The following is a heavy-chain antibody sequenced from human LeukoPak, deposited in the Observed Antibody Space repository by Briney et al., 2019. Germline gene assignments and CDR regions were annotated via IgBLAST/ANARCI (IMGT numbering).Heavy chain of an antibody. CDR3: ARSGYCSGGSCYVDY. Sequence: GGSLRLSCAASGFTFSSYAMHWVRQAPGKGLEYVSAISSNGGSTYYANSVKGRFTIFRDNSKNTLYLQMGSLRDEDKAVYCCARSGYCSGGSCYVDYWGQGALVTVSS. J-gene: IGHJ4*02. V-gene: IGHV3-64*01. D-gene: IGHD2-15*01. CDR1: GFTFSSYA. CDR2: ISSNGGST.